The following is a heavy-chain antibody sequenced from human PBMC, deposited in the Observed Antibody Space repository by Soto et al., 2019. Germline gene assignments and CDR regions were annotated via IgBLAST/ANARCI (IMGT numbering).Heavy chain of an antibody. CDR1: GFTFSDYY. J-gene: IGHJ6*02. CDR3: ARDKDDVWSGYYGREDGMDV. Sequence: QVQLGESGGGLVKPGGSLRLSCADSGFTFSDYYMSWIRQAPGKGLEGVSYISSSGSTIYYADSVNGLFTISRDNAKNSMYLQMNSMRAEDSAVYYCARDKDDVWSGYYGREDGMDVWGQGTTVTVSS. V-gene: IGHV3-11*01. CDR2: ISSSGSTI. D-gene: IGHD3-3*01.